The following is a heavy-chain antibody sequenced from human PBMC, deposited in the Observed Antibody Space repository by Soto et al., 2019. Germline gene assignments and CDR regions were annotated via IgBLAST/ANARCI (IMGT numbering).Heavy chain of an antibody. V-gene: IGHV3-30*18. J-gene: IGHJ4*02. CDR1: GFTFSSYG. CDR2: ISYDGSNK. CDR3: AKDGEGVANFDY. Sequence: GGSLRLSCAASGFTFSSYGMHWVRQAPGKGLEWVAVISYDGSNKYYADSVKGRFTISRDNAKNTLYLHMTSLRGEDTAVYYCAKDGEGVANFDYWGQGTLVTVSS. D-gene: IGHD3-10*01.